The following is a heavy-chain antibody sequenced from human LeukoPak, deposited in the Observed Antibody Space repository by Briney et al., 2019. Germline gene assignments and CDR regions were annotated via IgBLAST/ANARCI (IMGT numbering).Heavy chain of an antibody. D-gene: IGHD3-22*01. CDR1: GFTFSSYS. Sequence: GGSLRLSCAASGFTFSSYSMTWVRQAPGKGLEWVSSISSSSSYIYYADSVKGRFTISRDNAKNSLYLQMNSLRAEDTAVYYCARGGGSGYYAYYFDYWGQGTLVTVSS. CDR2: ISSSSSYI. CDR3: ARGGGSGYYAYYFDY. J-gene: IGHJ4*02. V-gene: IGHV3-21*01.